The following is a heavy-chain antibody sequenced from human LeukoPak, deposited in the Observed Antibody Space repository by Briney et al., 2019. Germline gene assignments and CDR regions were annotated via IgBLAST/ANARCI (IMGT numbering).Heavy chain of an antibody. D-gene: IGHD5-24*01. Sequence: VASVKVSCKASGGTFSSYTINWVRQAPGQGLEWMGGILPIFGAANYAQNFRGRVTITADESTSTAYMELSSLRSEDTAMYYCARGSVDMATSTWDGVDYWGQGTLVTVSS. CDR2: ILPIFGAA. V-gene: IGHV1-69*01. CDR3: ARGSVDMATSTWDGVDY. J-gene: IGHJ4*02. CDR1: GGTFSSYT.